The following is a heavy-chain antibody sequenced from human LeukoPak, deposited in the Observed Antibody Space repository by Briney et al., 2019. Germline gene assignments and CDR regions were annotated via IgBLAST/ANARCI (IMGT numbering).Heavy chain of an antibody. V-gene: IGHV1-46*01. CDR1: GYTFTSYY. CDR2: INPSGGST. Sequence: ASVKVSCKASGYTFTSYYMHWVRQAPGQGLEWMGIINPSGGSTSYAQKFQGRVTMTRDKSISTAYLQWSSLKASDTAMYYCARHHYYDSSGYVSWGQGTLVTVSS. J-gene: IGHJ5*02. D-gene: IGHD3-22*01. CDR3: ARHHYYDSSGYVS.